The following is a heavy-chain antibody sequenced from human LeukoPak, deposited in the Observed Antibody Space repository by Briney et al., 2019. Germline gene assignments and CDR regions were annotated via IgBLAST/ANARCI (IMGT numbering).Heavy chain of an antibody. Sequence: PSETLSLTCTVSGGSISSYYWNWIRQPAGKGLEWIGRIYTSGSTNYNPSLKSRVTMSVDTSKNQFSLKLSSVTAADTAVYYCARDSSHYCTGGRCYSEYFQNWGQGTLVTVSS. D-gene: IGHD2-15*01. CDR2: IYTSGST. CDR3: ARDSSHYCTGGRCYSEYFQN. CDR1: GGSISSYY. J-gene: IGHJ1*01. V-gene: IGHV4-4*07.